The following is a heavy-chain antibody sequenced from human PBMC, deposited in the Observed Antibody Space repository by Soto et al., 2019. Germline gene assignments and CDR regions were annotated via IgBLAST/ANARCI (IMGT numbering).Heavy chain of an antibody. D-gene: IGHD6-13*01. V-gene: IGHV1-8*01. CDR1: GYTFTSDD. CDR3: ARGVAAAGTDWFDP. CDR2: MNPYSGDT. J-gene: IGHJ5*02. Sequence: QVQLVQSGAEVKKPGASVKVSCKASGYTFTSDDINWVRQATGQGLEWMGWMNPYSGDTGYAQKFQGRVTMTSDTSISTAYMELSSLSSEEPAVYYWARGVAAAGTDWFDPWGQGTLVTVSS.